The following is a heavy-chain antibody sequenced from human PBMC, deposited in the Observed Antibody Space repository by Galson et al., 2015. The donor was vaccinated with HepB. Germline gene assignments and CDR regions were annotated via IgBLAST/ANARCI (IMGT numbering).Heavy chain of an antibody. CDR2: ISAYNGNT. Sequence: SVKVSCKASGYTFTSYGISWVRQAPGQGLEWMGWISAYNGNTNYAQRLQGRVTMTTDTSTSTAYMELRSLRSDDTAVYYCARDKYGSGWYSYYYYGMDVWGQGTTVTVSS. CDR1: GYTFTSYG. D-gene: IGHD6-19*01. V-gene: IGHV1-18*01. J-gene: IGHJ6*02. CDR3: ARDKYGSGWYSYYYYGMDV.